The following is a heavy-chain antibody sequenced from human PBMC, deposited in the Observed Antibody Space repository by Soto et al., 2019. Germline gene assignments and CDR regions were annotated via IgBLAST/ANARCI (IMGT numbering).Heavy chain of an antibody. Sequence: SVKVSCKASGGTFSSYAISWVRQAPGQGLEWLGGNIPIFGTANYAQKFQGRVTITADKSTSTAYMELSSLRSEDTAVYYCARDLYSSGWFQYYYYGMDVWGQGTTVTVSS. CDR2: NIPIFGTA. V-gene: IGHV1-69*06. CDR1: GGTFSSYA. CDR3: ARDLYSSGWFQYYYYGMDV. J-gene: IGHJ6*02. D-gene: IGHD6-19*01.